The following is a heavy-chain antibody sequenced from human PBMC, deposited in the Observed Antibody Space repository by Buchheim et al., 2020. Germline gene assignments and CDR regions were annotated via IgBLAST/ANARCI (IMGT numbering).Heavy chain of an antibody. CDR1: GFTFSSYE. D-gene: IGHD3-10*01. Sequence: EVQLVESGGGLVQPGGSLRLSCAASGFTFSSYEMNWVRQAPGKGLEWVSYISSSGRTIYYADSVKGRFTISRDNAKNSLYLQMNSLRAEDTAVYYCARDRGSPYYYYYYYGMDVWGQGTT. J-gene: IGHJ6*02. V-gene: IGHV3-48*03. CDR2: ISSSGRTI. CDR3: ARDRGSPYYYYYYYGMDV.